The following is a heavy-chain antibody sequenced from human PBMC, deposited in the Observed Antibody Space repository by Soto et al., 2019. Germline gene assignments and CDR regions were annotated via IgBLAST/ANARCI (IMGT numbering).Heavy chain of an antibody. CDR3: ARINVCGGDCYPFES. Sequence: QVTLKESGPVLVKPTETLTLTCTVSGFPLTMTGMGVCWIRQPPGKALEWLAHIFSNDEKSYSTSVKSRLTISQDTYYSQVGLTKAIMDPVDKASYYGARINVCGGDCYPFESWGQGTVVTVSS. J-gene: IGHJ4*02. V-gene: IGHV2-26*01. CDR2: IFSNDEK. CDR1: GFPLTMTGMG. D-gene: IGHD2-21*02.